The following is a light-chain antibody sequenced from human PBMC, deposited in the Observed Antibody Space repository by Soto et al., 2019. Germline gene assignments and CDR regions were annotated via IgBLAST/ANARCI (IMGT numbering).Light chain of an antibody. V-gene: IGKV4-1*01. CDR2: WAS. J-gene: IGKJ1*01. CDR3: QQYYSTPWT. CDR1: QSVLYSSSNMNY. Sequence: VVLTQAPDALGVSLGERATINCKSSQSVLYSSSNMNYLAWYQQKAGQPPKLLIYWASTRESGVPDRFGGSGSGTEFTLTISSLQAEDVAVYYCQQYYSTPWTFGQGTKVDIK.